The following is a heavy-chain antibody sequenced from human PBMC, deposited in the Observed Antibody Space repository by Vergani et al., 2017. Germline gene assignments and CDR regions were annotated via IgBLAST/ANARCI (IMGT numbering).Heavy chain of an antibody. CDR2: ISAYNGDT. D-gene: IGHD1-1*01. CDR3: ARPVQLERHYYYYMDV. J-gene: IGHJ6*03. V-gene: IGHV1-18*01. Sequence: QVQLVQSGAEVKKPGASVKVSCKASGFTFTSYGISWVRQAPGQGLEWMGWISAYNGDTNYAQKFQGRVTMTTDTSTSTAYMELRSLRADDTAVYYCARPVQLERHYYYYMDVWGKGSTVTVSS. CDR1: GFTFTSYG.